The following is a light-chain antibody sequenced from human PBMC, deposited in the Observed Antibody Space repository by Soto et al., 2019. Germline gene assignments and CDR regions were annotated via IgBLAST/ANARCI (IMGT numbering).Light chain of an antibody. CDR1: QSVLYSSNNKNY. CDR2: WAS. Sequence: DIVMTQSPDSLAVSLGERATINCKSSQSVLYSSNNKNYLAWYQQKVGQPPKLLIYWASTRESGVPDRFSASGSGTDFTLTISSLQAEYVAVYYCQQYYSTPPTFGQGTKVAIK. V-gene: IGKV4-1*01. J-gene: IGKJ1*01. CDR3: QQYYSTPPT.